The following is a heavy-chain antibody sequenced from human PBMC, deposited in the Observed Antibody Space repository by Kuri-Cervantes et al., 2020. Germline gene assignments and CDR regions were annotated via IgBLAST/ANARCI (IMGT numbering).Heavy chain of an antibody. CDR2: RWYDGSNK. D-gene: IGHD2-15*01. Sequence: WGSLRLSCAASGLTFSSYGMHWVRQAPGKGLEWVAVRWYDGSNKYYADSVRGRFTISRDNSKNTLYLRMTSLRAEDTAVYYCASELGYCSGGSCWMNYYYYYGMDVWGQGTTVTVSS. J-gene: IGHJ6*02. V-gene: IGHV3-33*08. CDR3: ASELGYCSGGSCWMNYYYYYGMDV. CDR1: GLTFSSYG.